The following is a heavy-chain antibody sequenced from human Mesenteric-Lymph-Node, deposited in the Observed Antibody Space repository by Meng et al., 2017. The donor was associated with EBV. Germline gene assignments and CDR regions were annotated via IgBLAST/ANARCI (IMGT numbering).Heavy chain of an antibody. CDR3: ARVEVGITSGDY. CDR1: GYTFTNYG. V-gene: IGHV1-18*01. Sequence: QAQLVQSVGDVKNPGALVKVFCNASGYTFTNYGITWVRQAPGQGLEWMGWINAYNGDTNYAQTLQGRVTMTTDTSTSTAYMELRSLRSDDTAVYYCARVEVGITSGDYWGQGTLITVSS. D-gene: IGHD2-21*01. CDR2: INAYNGDT. J-gene: IGHJ4*02.